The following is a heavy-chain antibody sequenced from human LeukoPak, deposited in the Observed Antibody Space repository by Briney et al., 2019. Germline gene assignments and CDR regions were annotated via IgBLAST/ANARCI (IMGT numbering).Heavy chain of an antibody. D-gene: IGHD3-22*01. J-gene: IGHJ1*01. CDR1: EYTFTGNY. V-gene: IGHV1-2*02. Sequence: ASVKVSCKASEYTFTGNYMHWVRQAPGQGLEWMGWINPNSGGTNYAQKFQGRVTTTRDTSISAAYMELNRLRSDDTAVYYCARGSYDSSDFEYFHHWGQGTLVTVSS. CDR2: INPNSGGT. CDR3: ARGSYDSSDFEYFHH.